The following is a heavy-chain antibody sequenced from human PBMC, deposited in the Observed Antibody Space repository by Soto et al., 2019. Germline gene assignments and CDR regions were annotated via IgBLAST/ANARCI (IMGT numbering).Heavy chain of an antibody. D-gene: IGHD1-26*01. J-gene: IGHJ3*02. Sequence: EVHLVESGGGLVQPGGSLRLSCAASGFTFSDRWMNWVRQARGKGLEWVANIKEDGSEKYYVDSVKGRFTISRDNAKNSLYVQMNSLRAEDTAVYYCARINSGSYLGDALDIWGQGTMVTVSS. CDR2: IKEDGSEK. CDR1: GFTFSDRW. V-gene: IGHV3-7*03. CDR3: ARINSGSYLGDALDI.